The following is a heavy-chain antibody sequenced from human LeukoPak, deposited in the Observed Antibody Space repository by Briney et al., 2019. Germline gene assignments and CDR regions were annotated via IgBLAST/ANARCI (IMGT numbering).Heavy chain of an antibody. CDR1: GFTFSSYS. V-gene: IGHV3-21*04. J-gene: IGHJ5*02. CDR2: ISSSSSYI. D-gene: IGHD2-15*01. CDR3: AKGSVVPTTLLHWFDP. Sequence: GGSLRLSCAASGFTFSSYSMNWVRQAPGKGLEWVSSISSSSSYIYYADSVKGRFTISRDNAKNSLYLQMNSLRAEDTAVYYCAKGSVVPTTLLHWFDPWGQGTLVTVSS.